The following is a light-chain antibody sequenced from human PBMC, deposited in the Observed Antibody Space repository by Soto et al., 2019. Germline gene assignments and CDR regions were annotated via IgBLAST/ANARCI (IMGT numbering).Light chain of an antibody. V-gene: IGLV1-40*01. CDR2: GNS. CDR1: SSNIGAGYD. Sequence: QSVLTQPPSVSGAPGQRVTISSTGSSSNIGAGYDVHWYQQLPGTAPKLLIYGNSNRPSGVPDRFSGSKSGTSASLAITGLQAEDEADYHCQSYDSSLSGYVCGTGTKLTVL. CDR3: QSYDSSLSGYV. J-gene: IGLJ1*01.